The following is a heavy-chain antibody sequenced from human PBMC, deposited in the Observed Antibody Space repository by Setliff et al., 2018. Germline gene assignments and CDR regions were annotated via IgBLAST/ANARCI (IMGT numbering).Heavy chain of an antibody. D-gene: IGHD1-26*01. J-gene: IGHJ6*03. CDR1: GGSISSGSDY. Sequence: SETLSLTCSVSGGSISSGSDYWTWIRQPAGKGLEWIGHIYTSGSTGYNPSLKSRGTISVDTSKAQFSLKLSSVTAADSAVYYCATRKSSGRLYYMDVWGKGTTVTVSS. CDR2: IYTSGST. CDR3: ATRKSSGRLYYMDV. V-gene: IGHV4-61*09.